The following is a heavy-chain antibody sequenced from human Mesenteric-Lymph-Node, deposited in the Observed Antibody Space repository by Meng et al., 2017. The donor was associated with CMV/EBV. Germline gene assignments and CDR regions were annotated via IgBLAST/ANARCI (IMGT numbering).Heavy chain of an antibody. J-gene: IGHJ4*02. CDR2: VRYDGDKI. CDR1: AFSFSSSG. V-gene: IGHV3-30*02. CDR3: GSRDCSDGVCSSFYDY. D-gene: IGHD2-8*01. Sequence: GGSLRLSCAASAFSFSSSGMHWVRQAPGRGLEWVAFVRYDGDKIIYANSVKGRFTISRDNSKNTLFLQMNSLRAEDTAVFYCGSRDCSDGVCSSFYDYWGQGTLVTVSS.